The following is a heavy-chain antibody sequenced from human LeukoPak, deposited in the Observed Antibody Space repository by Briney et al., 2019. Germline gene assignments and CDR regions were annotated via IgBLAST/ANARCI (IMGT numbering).Heavy chain of an antibody. Sequence: GASVKVSCKASGYTFNTYGITWVRQAPGQGLEWMGWINPNSGGTNYAQKFQGRVTMTRDTSINTAYMELSRLRSDDTAVYYCASSTVVRGIIGWWFDPWGQGTLVTVSS. CDR2: INPNSGGT. J-gene: IGHJ5*02. D-gene: IGHD3-10*01. CDR3: ASSTVVRGIIGWWFDP. V-gene: IGHV1-2*02. CDR1: GYTFNTYG.